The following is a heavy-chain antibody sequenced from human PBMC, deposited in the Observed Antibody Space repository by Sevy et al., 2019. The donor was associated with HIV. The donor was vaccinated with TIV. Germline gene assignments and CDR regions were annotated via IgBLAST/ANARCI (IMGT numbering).Heavy chain of an antibody. CDR1: GYTFTSYG. Sequence: ASVKVSCKASGYTFTSYGISWVRQVPGQGLEWMGWISAYNGNTNYAQKLQGRVTMTTDTSTSTAYMELRSLRSDDTAVYYCARVMRGDFWSGLGGYYGMDVWGQGTTVTVSS. CDR2: ISAYNGNT. J-gene: IGHJ6*02. D-gene: IGHD3-3*01. CDR3: ARVMRGDFWSGLGGYYGMDV. V-gene: IGHV1-18*01.